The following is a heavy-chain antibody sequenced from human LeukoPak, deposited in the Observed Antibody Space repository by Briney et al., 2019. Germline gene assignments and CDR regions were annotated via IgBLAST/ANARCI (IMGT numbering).Heavy chain of an antibody. D-gene: IGHD2-2*01. CDR3: AKDRVVVVPGARMV. Sequence: GGSLRLSCAASGFTFNSYAMRWVRQAPGKGLEWVSAISGSGGNTYYAGSVKGRFTLSRDNSKNTLYLQMNSLRAEDTAIYYCAKDRVVVVPGARMVWGQGTRVTVSS. CDR2: ISGSGGNT. J-gene: IGHJ4*02. V-gene: IGHV3-23*01. CDR1: GFTFNSYA.